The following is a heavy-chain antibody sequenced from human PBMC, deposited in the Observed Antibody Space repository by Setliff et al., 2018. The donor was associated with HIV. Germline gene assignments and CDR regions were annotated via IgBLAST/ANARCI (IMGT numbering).Heavy chain of an antibody. D-gene: IGHD6-19*01. CDR1: GASINSYF. V-gene: IGHV4-4*07. CDR2: IHSGGTT. Sequence: SETLSLTCSVSGASINSYFWSWIRQPAGKGLEWIGRIHSGGTTNSNPSLKSRVTLSVDTSKNQFSLKLTSVTAADTAVYFCATNLRGSGQAFEYWGQGTLVTVSS. CDR3: ATNLRGSGQAFEY. J-gene: IGHJ4*02.